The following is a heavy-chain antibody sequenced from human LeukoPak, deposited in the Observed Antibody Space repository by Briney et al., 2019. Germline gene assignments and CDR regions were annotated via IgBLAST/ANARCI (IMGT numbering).Heavy chain of an antibody. CDR2: IYYSGST. D-gene: IGHD6-13*01. V-gene: IGHV4-39*07. CDR3: ARENSSSSWADY. J-gene: IGHJ4*02. Sequence: SETLSLTCTVSGGSISSYYWGWIRQPPGKGLEWIGSIYYSGSTYYNPSLKSRVTISVDTSKNQFSLKLSSVTAADTAVYYCARENSSSSWADYWGQGTLVTVSS. CDR1: GGSISSYY.